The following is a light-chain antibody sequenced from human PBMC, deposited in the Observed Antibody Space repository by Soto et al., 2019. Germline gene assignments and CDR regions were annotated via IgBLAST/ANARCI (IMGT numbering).Light chain of an antibody. J-gene: IGKJ1*01. Sequence: DIQMTQSPSALSASVGDRVTITCRASQSISSWLAWYQQKPGKAPKLLIYAASTLQSGVPSRFSGSGSGTDFTLTISCLQSEDFATYYCQQYYSYRRTFGQGTKVDIK. V-gene: IGKV1-5*01. CDR3: QQYYSYRRT. CDR2: AAS. CDR1: QSISSW.